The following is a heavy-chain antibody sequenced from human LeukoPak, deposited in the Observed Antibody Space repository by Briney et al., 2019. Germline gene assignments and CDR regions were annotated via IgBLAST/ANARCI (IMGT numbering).Heavy chain of an antibody. V-gene: IGHV4-39*07. J-gene: IGHJ4*02. CDR1: GGSISSSSYY. CDR3: VRGRDYFGY. CDR2: IYYSGST. Sequence: SETLSLTCTVSGGSISSSSYYWGWIRQPPGTGLEWIGSIYYSGSTYYNPSLKSRVTTSIDTSKNQFSLKLSSVTAADTAVYYCVRGRDYFGYWAQGTLVTVSS.